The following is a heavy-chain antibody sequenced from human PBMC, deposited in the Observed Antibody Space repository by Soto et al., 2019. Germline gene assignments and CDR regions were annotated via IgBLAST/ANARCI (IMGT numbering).Heavy chain of an antibody. CDR3: ARGASGYYPLAWFDP. D-gene: IGHD3-3*01. CDR1: GGSISSYY. V-gene: IGHV4-59*01. CDR2: MYYSGIS. J-gene: IGHJ5*02. Sequence: SETLSFTCTVSGGSISSYYWSWIRQPPGKGLEWIGYMYYSGISNYNPSLKSRVTILLDTPKNQFSLKLSSVTAADSAVYYCARGASGYYPLAWFDPWGQGTLVTVSS.